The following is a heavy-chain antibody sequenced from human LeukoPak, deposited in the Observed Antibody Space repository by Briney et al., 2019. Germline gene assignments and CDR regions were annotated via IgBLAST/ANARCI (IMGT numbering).Heavy chain of an antibody. J-gene: IGHJ4*02. CDR1: GGSFSGYY. Sequence: TLSLTCAVYGGSFSGYYWSWIRQPPGKGLEWIGEINHSGSTNYNPSLKSRVTISVDTSKNQFSLKLSSVTAADTAVYYCARHLSPYYYGSGRFDYWGQGTLVTVSS. CDR3: ARHLSPYYYGSGRFDY. V-gene: IGHV4-34*01. D-gene: IGHD3-10*01. CDR2: INHSGST.